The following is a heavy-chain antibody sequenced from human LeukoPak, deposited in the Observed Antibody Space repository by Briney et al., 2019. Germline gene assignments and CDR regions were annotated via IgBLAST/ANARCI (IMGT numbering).Heavy chain of an antibody. D-gene: IGHD1-26*01. CDR2: ISSNGGST. J-gene: IGHJ4*02. CDR3: AKEGSSGSYNY. V-gene: IGHV3-64*01. Sequence: PGGSLRLSCAASGFTFSSYAMRWVRQAPGKGLEYVSAISSNGGSTYYANSVKGRFTISRDNSKNTLYLQMNSLRAEDTAVYYCAKEGSSGSYNYWGQGTLVTVSS. CDR1: GFTFSSYA.